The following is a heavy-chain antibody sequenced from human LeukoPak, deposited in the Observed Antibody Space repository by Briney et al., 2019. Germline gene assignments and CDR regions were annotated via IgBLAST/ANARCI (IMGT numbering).Heavy chain of an antibody. CDR1: GLAVSSNY. CDR2: ICSGGGT. Sequence: GGSLRLSCAASGLAVSSNYMSWVRQAPGRGLEWVSVICSGGGTYYADSVKGRFTISRDNSKNTLYLQMNSLRAEDTAVYYCARKGYDSSARAFDIWGQGTMVTVSS. V-gene: IGHV3-53*01. J-gene: IGHJ3*02. D-gene: IGHD3-22*01. CDR3: ARKGYDSSARAFDI.